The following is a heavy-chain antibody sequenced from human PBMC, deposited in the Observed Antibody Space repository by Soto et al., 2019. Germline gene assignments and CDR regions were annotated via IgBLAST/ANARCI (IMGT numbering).Heavy chain of an antibody. D-gene: IGHD3-22*01. V-gene: IGHV1-69*06. CDR3: ARDPAYYYDSSGPV. CDR1: GCTFSSYA. Sequence: SVKVSCKASGCTFSSYAISCVRQAPGQGLEWMGGIIPIFGTANYAQKFQGRVTITADKSTSTAYMELSSLRSEDTAVYYCARDPAYYYDSSGPVWGQGTLVTVSS. CDR2: IIPIFGTA. J-gene: IGHJ4*02.